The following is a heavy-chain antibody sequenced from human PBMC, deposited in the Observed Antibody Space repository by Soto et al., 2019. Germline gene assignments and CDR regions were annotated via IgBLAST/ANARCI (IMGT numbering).Heavy chain of an antibody. Sequence: ASVKVSCKASGYTFTGYYMHWVRQAPGQGLEWMGWINPNSGATKYAQKFQGWVTMTRDTSISTAYMELSRLRSNDTAVYYCAASRTENMFDYWGQGTLVTVSS. CDR2: INPNSGAT. CDR1: GYTFTGYY. CDR3: AASRTENMFDY. D-gene: IGHD2-2*01. V-gene: IGHV1-2*04. J-gene: IGHJ4*02.